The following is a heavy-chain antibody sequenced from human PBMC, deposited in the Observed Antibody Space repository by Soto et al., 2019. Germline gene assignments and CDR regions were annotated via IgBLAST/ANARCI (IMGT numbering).Heavy chain of an antibody. Sequence: SETLSLTCTVSGGSISSYYWSWIRQPPGKGLEWIGYIYYSGSTNYNPSLKSRVTISVDTSKNQFSLKPSSVTAADTAVYYCARTNSPSYYDFWSGDDAFDIWGQGTMVTVSS. D-gene: IGHD3-3*01. CDR1: GGSISSYY. J-gene: IGHJ3*02. CDR3: ARTNSPSYYDFWSGDDAFDI. V-gene: IGHV4-59*01. CDR2: IYYSGST.